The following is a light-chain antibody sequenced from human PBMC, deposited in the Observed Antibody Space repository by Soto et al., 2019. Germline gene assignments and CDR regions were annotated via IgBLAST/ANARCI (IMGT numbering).Light chain of an antibody. J-gene: IGKJ1*01. CDR2: GAS. Sequence: EIVLTQFPGTLSLSPGERATLSCRASQTVSNNYLAWYQQKPGQAPRLLIYGASTRATGIPDRFSGSGSGTDFTLTIGRLEPEDFAVYSCQQYVHSPTFGQGTKVDIK. V-gene: IGKV3-20*01. CDR1: QTVSNNY. CDR3: QQYVHSPT.